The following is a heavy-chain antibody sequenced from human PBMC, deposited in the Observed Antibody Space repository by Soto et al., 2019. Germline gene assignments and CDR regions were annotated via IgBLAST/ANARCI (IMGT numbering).Heavy chain of an antibody. CDR1: GGSISSGGYY. CDR2: IYYSGST. Sequence: QVQLQESGPGLVKPSQTLSLTCTVSGGSISSGGYYWSWIRQHPGKGLEWIGYIYYSGSTYYNPSLKSRVTISVDTSKNQLSLKLSSVTAAVTAVYYCARVPPRAYYYDSSGYNAFDIWGQGTMVTVSS. V-gene: IGHV4-31*03. J-gene: IGHJ3*02. CDR3: ARVPPRAYYYDSSGYNAFDI. D-gene: IGHD3-22*01.